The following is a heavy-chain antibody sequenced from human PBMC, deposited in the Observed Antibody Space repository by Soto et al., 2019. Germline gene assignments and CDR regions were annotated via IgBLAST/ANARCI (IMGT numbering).Heavy chain of an antibody. V-gene: IGHV3-30-3*01. CDR2: ISYDGSNK. CDR1: GFTFSSYA. D-gene: IGHD6-13*01. Sequence: QVQLVESGGGVVQPGRSLRLSCAASGFTFSSYAIHWVRQAPGKGLEWVAVISYDGSNKYYADSVKGRFTISRDNSKNTLYLQMNSLRAEDTAVYYCARESSSWDSNWFDPWGQGTLVTVSS. CDR3: ARESSSWDSNWFDP. J-gene: IGHJ5*02.